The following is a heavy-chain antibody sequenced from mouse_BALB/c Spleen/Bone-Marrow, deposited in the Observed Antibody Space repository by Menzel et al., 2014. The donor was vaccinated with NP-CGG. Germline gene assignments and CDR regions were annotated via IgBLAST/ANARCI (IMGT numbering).Heavy chain of an antibody. D-gene: IGHD1-1*02. CDR2: INPYNDVT. Sequence: EVQLQQSGPELVKPGASVKMSCKTSGYRFTTYVMHWVKQKPGQGLEWTGYINPYNDVTNYNEKFKGKATLTSDKSSSTSDMELSSLTSKDSAVYYCARNYGHWYFDVWGAGTTVTVSS. CDR1: GYRFTTYV. V-gene: IGHV1-14*01. J-gene: IGHJ1*01. CDR3: ARNYGHWYFDV.